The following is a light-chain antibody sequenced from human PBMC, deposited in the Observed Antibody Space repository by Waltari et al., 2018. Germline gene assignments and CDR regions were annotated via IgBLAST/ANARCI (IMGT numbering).Light chain of an antibody. V-gene: IGKV3-15*01. J-gene: IGKJ1*01. CDR2: GAS. Sequence: EIVMTQSPATLSVSPGERATLSCRASQSINSNVAWYRQKPGQAPRLLIYGASARATGIPVRFSGCGSGTEFTLTISSLQSDDFGVYYCQQCNNWPRTFGQGTKVEI. CDR3: QQCNNWPRT. CDR1: QSINSN.